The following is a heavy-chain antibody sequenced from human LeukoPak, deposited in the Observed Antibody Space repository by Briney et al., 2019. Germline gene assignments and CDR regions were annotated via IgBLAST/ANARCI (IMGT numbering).Heavy chain of an antibody. CDR1: GFTFGSYG. D-gene: IGHD6-13*01. Sequence: GGSLRLSCAASGFTFGSYGMSWVRQAPGKGLEWVSLISEDGSRTYYADSVKGRFSISRDNSKNSLYLQMNSLRAEDTALYYCAKKSGAPANFDYWGRGTLVTVSS. CDR2: ISEDGSRT. J-gene: IGHJ4*02. CDR3: AKKSGAPANFDY. V-gene: IGHV3-43*02.